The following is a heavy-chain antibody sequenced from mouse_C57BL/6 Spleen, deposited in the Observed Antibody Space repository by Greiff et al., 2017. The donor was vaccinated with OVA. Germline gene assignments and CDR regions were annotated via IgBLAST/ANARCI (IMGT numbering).Heavy chain of an antibody. CDR3: ARGGTGRSPRFLVDY. J-gene: IGHJ2*01. CDR1: GYAFSSYW. Sequence: QVQLQQSGAELVKPGASVKISCKASGYAFSSYWMNWVKQRPGKGLEWIGQIYPGDGDTNYNGKFKGKATLTADKSSSTAYMQLSSLTSEDSAVYCCARGGTGRSPRFLVDYWGQGTTLTVSS. D-gene: IGHD3-1*01. CDR2: IYPGDGDT. V-gene: IGHV1-80*01.